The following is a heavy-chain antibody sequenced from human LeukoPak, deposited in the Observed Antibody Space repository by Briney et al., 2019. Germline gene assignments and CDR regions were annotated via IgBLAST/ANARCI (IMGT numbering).Heavy chain of an antibody. J-gene: IGHJ3*02. CDR3: ARETGGRFDAFDI. CDR2: IYYSGST. CDR1: GGSISSYY. D-gene: IGHD1-14*01. Sequence: ASEALSLTCTVSGGSISSYYWSWIRQPPGKGLEWIGYIYYSGSTNYNPSLKSRVTISVDTSKNQFSLKLSSVTAADTAVYYCARETGGRFDAFDIWGQGTMVTVSS. V-gene: IGHV4-59*12.